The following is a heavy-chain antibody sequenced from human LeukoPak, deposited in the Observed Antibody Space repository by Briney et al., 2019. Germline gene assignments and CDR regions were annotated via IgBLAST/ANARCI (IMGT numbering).Heavy chain of an antibody. V-gene: IGHV3-21*01. CDR1: GFTFSSYS. CDR3: ARGLGFGELLG. D-gene: IGHD3-10*01. J-gene: IGHJ4*02. Sequence: RGSLRLSCAASGFTFSSYSMNWVRQAPGKGLEWVSSISSSSSYIYYADSVKGRFTISRDNAKNSLYLQMNSLRAEDTAVYYCARGLGFGELLGWGQGTLVTVSS. CDR2: ISSSSSYI.